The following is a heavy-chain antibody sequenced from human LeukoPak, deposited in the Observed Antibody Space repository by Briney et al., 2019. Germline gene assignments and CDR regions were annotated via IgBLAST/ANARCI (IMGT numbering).Heavy chain of an antibody. D-gene: IGHD3-9*01. Sequence: SETLSLTCAVYGGSFSGYFWSWIRQSPVKGLEWIGEVNHVGSTNYNPSLKSRVTISLETSKNQFSLNLTSVTAADTALYFCARQPTVGPSFDLWGQGTLVTVSS. CDR2: VNHVGST. CDR1: GGSFSGYF. J-gene: IGHJ1*01. V-gene: IGHV4-34*01. CDR3: ARQPTVGPSFDL.